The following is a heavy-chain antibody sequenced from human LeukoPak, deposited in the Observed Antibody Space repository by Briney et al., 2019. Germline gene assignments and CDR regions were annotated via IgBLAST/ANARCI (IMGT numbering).Heavy chain of an antibody. CDR3: ARIAVASTDFDY. J-gene: IGHJ4*02. Sequence: SETLSLTCTVSGGSISSSSYYWGWIRQPPGKGLEWIVSIYYSGSTYYNPSLKSRVTISVDTSKNQFSLKLSSVTAADTAVYYCARIAVASTDFDYWGQGTLVTVSS. D-gene: IGHD6-19*01. V-gene: IGHV4-39*01. CDR1: GGSISSSSYY. CDR2: IYYSGST.